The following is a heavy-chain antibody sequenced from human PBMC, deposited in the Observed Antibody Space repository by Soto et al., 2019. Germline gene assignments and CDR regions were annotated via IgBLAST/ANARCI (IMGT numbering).Heavy chain of an antibody. CDR2: VYYTGTT. J-gene: IGHJ5*02. D-gene: IGHD3-22*01. CDR1: GGSIDSYY. Sequence: SETLSLTCTVSGGSIDSYYWTWIRQPPGKGLEWIGYVYYTGTTTYSPSLKSRVTISVDTSMNQISLKLSSVTAANTAFYYCARLGGYYQSLDTWGQGTLVTVSS. CDR3: ARLGGYYQSLDT. V-gene: IGHV4-59*08.